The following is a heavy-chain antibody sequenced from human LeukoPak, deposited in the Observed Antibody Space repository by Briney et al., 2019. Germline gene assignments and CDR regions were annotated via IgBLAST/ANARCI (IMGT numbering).Heavy chain of an antibody. V-gene: IGHV1-3*01. CDR2: INAGNGNT. Sequence: GASVKVSCKASGYTFTSYAMHWVRQAPGQRLEWMGWINAGNGNTKYSQKFQGRVTITRDTSASTAYMELSSLRSEDTAVYYCARDQGYSYGYGAYKFDPWGQGTLVTVSS. CDR3: ARDQGYSYGYGAYKFDP. D-gene: IGHD5-18*01. J-gene: IGHJ5*02. CDR1: GYTFTSYA.